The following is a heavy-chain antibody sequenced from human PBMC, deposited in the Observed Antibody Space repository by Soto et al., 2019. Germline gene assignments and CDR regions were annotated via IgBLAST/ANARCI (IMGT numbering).Heavy chain of an antibody. Sequence: SQTLSLACAISGDSVSSNSAAWNWIRQSPSRGLEWLGRTYYRSKWYNDYAVSVKSRITINPDTSKNQFSLQLNSVTPEDTAVYYCARIAAAGNYYYYGMDVWGQGTTVTVSS. CDR1: GDSVSSNSAA. CDR2: TYYRSKWYN. J-gene: IGHJ6*02. V-gene: IGHV6-1*01. D-gene: IGHD6-13*01. CDR3: ARIAAAGNYYYYGMDV.